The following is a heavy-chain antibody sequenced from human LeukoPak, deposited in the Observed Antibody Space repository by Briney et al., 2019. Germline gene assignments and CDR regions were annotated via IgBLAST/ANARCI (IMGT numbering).Heavy chain of an antibody. D-gene: IGHD5-12*01. CDR2: MNPNSGNT. J-gene: IGHJ6*02. CDR1: GYTFTSYD. CDR3: ARLYSGYEIQLRSPPYYYYGMDV. V-gene: IGHV1-8*01. Sequence: ASVKVSCKASGYTFTSYDINWVRQATGQGLEWMGWMNPNSGNTGYAQKFQGRVTMTRNTSISTAYMELSSLRSEDTAVYYCARLYSGYEIQLRSPPYYYYGMDVWGQGTTVTVSS.